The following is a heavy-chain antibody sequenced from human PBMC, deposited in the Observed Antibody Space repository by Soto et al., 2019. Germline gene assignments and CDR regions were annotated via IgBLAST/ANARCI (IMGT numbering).Heavy chain of an antibody. J-gene: IGHJ6*02. CDR2: INPSGGST. D-gene: IGHD6-13*01. Sequence: ASVKVSCKASGYTFTSYYMHWVRQAPGQGLEWMGIINPSGGSTSYAQKFQGRVTMTRDTSTSTVYMELSSLRSEDTAVYYCAREDSSSWSDYYYYGMDDSVQATTVTVPS. CDR1: GYTFTSYY. CDR3: AREDSSSWSDYYYYGMDD. V-gene: IGHV1-46*01.